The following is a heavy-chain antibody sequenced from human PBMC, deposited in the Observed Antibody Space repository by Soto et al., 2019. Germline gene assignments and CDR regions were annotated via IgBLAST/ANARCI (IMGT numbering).Heavy chain of an antibody. Sequence: GGSLRLSCAASGFTFSSDWMHWFRQAPGKGLVWVSRINTDGSDTSYADSVKGRFTISRDNAKNTLYLQMNSLRAEDTAVYYCARGSPMYSSGWLFDYWGQGTLVTVYS. CDR1: GFTFSSDW. D-gene: IGHD6-19*01. J-gene: IGHJ4*02. V-gene: IGHV3-74*01. CDR3: ARGSPMYSSGWLFDY. CDR2: INTDGSDT.